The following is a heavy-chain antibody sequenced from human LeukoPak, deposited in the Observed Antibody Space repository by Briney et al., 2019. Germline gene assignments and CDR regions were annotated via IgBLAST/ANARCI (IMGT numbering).Heavy chain of an antibody. D-gene: IGHD3-3*01. Sequence: SETLSLTCTVSGGSTSSYYWSWIRQPAGKGLEWIGRIYTSGSTNYNPSLTSRVTMSVDTSKNQFSLKLSSVTAADTAVYYCARVGGDFWSGYYKYYFDYWGQGTLVTVSS. J-gene: IGHJ4*02. V-gene: IGHV4-4*07. CDR2: IYTSGST. CDR1: GGSTSSYY. CDR3: ARVGGDFWSGYYKYYFDY.